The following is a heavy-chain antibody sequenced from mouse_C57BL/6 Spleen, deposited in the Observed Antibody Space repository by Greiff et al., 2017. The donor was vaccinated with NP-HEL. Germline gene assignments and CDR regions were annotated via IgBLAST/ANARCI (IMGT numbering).Heavy chain of an antibody. Sequence: VQRVESGPELVKPGASVKISCKASGYAFSSSWMNWVKQRPGKGLEWIGRIYPGDGDTNYNGKFKGKATLTADKSSSTAYMQLSSLTSEDSAVYFCARQLRLPFDYWGQGTTLTVSS. D-gene: IGHD3-2*02. CDR2: IYPGDGDT. V-gene: IGHV1-82*01. J-gene: IGHJ2*01. CDR3: ARQLRLPFDY. CDR1: GYAFSSSW.